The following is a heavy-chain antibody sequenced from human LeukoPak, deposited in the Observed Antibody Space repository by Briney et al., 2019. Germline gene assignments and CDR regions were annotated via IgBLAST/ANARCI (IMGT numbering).Heavy chain of an antibody. CDR1: GGSFSGYY. CDR2: INHSGSS. CDR3: ARDLSGYVIPRGAFDI. D-gene: IGHD5-12*01. Sequence: SETLSLTCAVYGGSFSGYYWSWIRQPPGKGLEWIGEINHSGSSNYNPSLKSRVTISGDTSKNQFSLKLSSVTAADTAVYYCARDLSGYVIPRGAFDIWGQGTMVTVSS. J-gene: IGHJ3*02. V-gene: IGHV4-34*01.